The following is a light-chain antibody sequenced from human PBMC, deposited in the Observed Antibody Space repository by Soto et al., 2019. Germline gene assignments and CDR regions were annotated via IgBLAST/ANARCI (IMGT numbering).Light chain of an antibody. CDR2: EVT. V-gene: IGLV2-14*01. J-gene: IGLJ1*01. Sequence: ALTQPASVSGSPGQSITISCIGTSSDIGPYNYVSWYQQHPDKAPKLILYEVTNRPSGASDRFSGSKSGNAAFLTISGLQAEDEADYYCSSYSSSATPYVFGTGTKVTVL. CDR1: SSDIGPYNY. CDR3: SSYSSSATPYV.